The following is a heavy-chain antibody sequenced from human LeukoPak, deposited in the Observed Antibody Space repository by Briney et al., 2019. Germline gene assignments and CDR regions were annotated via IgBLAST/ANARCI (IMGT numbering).Heavy chain of an antibody. CDR3: ARHDYGGNSDAGYY. CDR1: GGTFSSYA. J-gene: IGHJ4*02. D-gene: IGHD4-23*01. V-gene: IGHV1-69*13. CDR2: IIPIFGTA. Sequence: VKVSCKASGGTFSSYAISWVRLAPGQGLEWMGRIIPIFGTANYAQKFQGRVTITTDESTSTAYMELSSLRSEDTAVYYCARHDYGGNSDAGYYWGQGTLVTVSS.